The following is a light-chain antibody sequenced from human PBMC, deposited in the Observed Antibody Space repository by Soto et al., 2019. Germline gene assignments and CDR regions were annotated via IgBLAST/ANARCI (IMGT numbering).Light chain of an antibody. CDR2: GTS. CDR3: QQYSTLPHT. Sequence: EIVLTQSPGTLSLSPGDTATLSCRASQSISSSYLAWYQQKPGQSPRLLIYGTSGRATGIPDRFIGSGSGTDFTLTISRLEPEDFVVYYCQQYSTLPHTFGQGTKLEVK. J-gene: IGKJ2*01. CDR1: QSISSSY. V-gene: IGKV3-20*01.